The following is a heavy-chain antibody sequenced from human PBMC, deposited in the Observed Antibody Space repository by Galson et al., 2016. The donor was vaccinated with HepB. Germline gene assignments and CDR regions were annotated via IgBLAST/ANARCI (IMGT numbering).Heavy chain of an antibody. Sequence: SLRLPCAASGFTFSNYNMNWVRQAPGKGLEWVSSISGTNGFIYQADSVKGRFTISRDNAKNSLYLQMSSLRADDTAVYFCARDLDSRYYYSYHVMDVWGQGTTVTVSS. D-gene: IGHD3-22*01. CDR1: GFTFSNYN. CDR3: ARDLDSRYYYSYHVMDV. V-gene: IGHV3-21*01. J-gene: IGHJ6*02. CDR2: ISGTNGFI.